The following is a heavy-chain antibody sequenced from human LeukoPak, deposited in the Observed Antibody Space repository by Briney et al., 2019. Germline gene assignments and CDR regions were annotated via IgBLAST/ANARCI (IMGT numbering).Heavy chain of an antibody. CDR3: AKWGDYDVLTGYYVSDF. Sequence: GGSLRLSCAASGFIFSNYAMYCVRQAPGKGLEWVSAISGRSDNTYYADSVKGRFTLSRDSSKNTLYLQMNSLRADDTAVYYCAKWGDYDVLTGYYVSDFWGQGTLVTVSS. CDR2: ISGRSDNT. CDR1: GFIFSNYA. D-gene: IGHD3-9*01. V-gene: IGHV3-23*01. J-gene: IGHJ4*02.